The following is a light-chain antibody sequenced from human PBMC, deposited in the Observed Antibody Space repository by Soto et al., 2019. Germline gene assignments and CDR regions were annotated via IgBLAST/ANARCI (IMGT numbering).Light chain of an antibody. CDR1: QSVSSSY. CDR2: AAS. CDR3: QQYGSSPIT. V-gene: IGKV3-20*01. J-gene: IGKJ5*01. Sequence: EIVLTQSPGTLSLSPGERATLSCRASQSVSSSYLAWYQQTPGQAPRLLIYAASSRATGIPDRFSGSGSGTDFTLTISRLEPEDFAVYYFQQYGSSPITFGQGTRLEIK.